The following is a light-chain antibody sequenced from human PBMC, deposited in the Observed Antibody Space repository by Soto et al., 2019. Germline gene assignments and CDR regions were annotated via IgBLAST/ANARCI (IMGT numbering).Light chain of an antibody. V-gene: IGKV3-15*01. J-gene: IGKJ2*01. CDR3: QQYNDWPRT. Sequence: EIVMTQSPATLSVSPGERATLSCRASQSVRSNLAWYQQKLGQAPRLLIYGASTRATGIPARFSGSGSGTEFTLTISSLQSEDFAIFYCQQYNDWPRTFGQGTKLDVK. CDR2: GAS. CDR1: QSVRSN.